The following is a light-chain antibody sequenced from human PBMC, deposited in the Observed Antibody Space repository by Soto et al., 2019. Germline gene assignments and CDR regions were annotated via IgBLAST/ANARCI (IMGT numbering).Light chain of an antibody. CDR3: SSFTTSTTFV. CDR1: TSDVGRYDY. J-gene: IGLJ1*01. Sequence: QSALAQPAPVSGSPGQSITISCTGTTSDVGRYDYVSWFQQHPGKAPKLIIYDVSHWPSGVSDRFSGSKSGNTASLTISGLQAEDEADYYCSSFTTSTTFVFGTGTKLTVL. V-gene: IGLV2-14*03. CDR2: DVS.